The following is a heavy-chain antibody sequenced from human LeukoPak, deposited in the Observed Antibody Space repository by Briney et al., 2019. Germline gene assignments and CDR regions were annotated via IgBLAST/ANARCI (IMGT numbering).Heavy chain of an antibody. V-gene: IGHV3-48*04. D-gene: IGHD2-15*01. CDR3: ARLYCSGGSCYSGDAFDI. J-gene: IGHJ3*02. CDR1: GFTFSSYS. Sequence: GGSLRLSCAASGFTFSSYSMNWVRQAPGKRLEWVSYIGSSSTTIYYADSVKGRFTISRDNAKNSLYLQMNSLRAEDTAVYYCARLYCSGGSCYSGDAFDIWGQGTMVTVSS. CDR2: IGSSSTTI.